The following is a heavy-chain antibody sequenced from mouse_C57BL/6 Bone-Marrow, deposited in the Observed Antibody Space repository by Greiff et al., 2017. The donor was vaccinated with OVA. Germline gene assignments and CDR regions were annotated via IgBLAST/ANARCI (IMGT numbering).Heavy chain of an antibody. D-gene: IGHD1-1*01. CDR1: GFSFNTYA. V-gene: IGHV10-1*01. Sequence: DVKLVESGGGLVQPKGSLKLSCAASGFSFNTYAMNWVRQAPGKGLEWVARIRSKSNNYATYYADSVKDRFTISRDDSESMLYLQMNNLKTEDTAMYYCVRLGSSRYYAMDYWGQGTSVTVSS. CDR3: VRLGSSRYYAMDY. CDR2: IRSKSNNYAT. J-gene: IGHJ4*01.